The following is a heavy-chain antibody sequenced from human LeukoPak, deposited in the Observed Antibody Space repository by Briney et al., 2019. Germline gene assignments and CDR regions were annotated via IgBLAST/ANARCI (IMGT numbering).Heavy chain of an antibody. CDR2: IHPDNSDA. CDR3: ARHGEGSSSYYYYYYMDV. Sequence: GESLKISCKGSGYRFTNHWIAWVRQMPGKGLEWMGIIHPDNSDARYSPSFQGQVTISADKSISTAYLQWSSLEASDTAMYYCARHGEGSSSYYYYYYMDVWGRGTTVTVSS. V-gene: IGHV5-51*01. D-gene: IGHD6-6*01. J-gene: IGHJ6*03. CDR1: GYRFTNHW.